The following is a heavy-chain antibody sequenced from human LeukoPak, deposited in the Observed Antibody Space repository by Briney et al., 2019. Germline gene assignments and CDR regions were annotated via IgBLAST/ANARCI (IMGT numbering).Heavy chain of an antibody. J-gene: IGHJ4*02. Sequence: SETLSPTCTVSGGSISSYYWSWIRQPPGKGLEWIGYIYYSGSTDFNPSLKSRVTISVDTSKNQFYLKLSSVTAADTAVYYCARRHVLLWFGDPQGYFDYWGQGTLVTVSS. CDR1: GGSISSYY. D-gene: IGHD3-10*01. CDR2: IYYSGST. V-gene: IGHV4-59*12. CDR3: ARRHVLLWFGDPQGYFDY.